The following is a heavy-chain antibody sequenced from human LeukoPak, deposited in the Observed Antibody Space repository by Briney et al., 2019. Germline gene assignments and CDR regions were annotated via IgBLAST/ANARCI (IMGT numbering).Heavy chain of an antibody. Sequence: SETLSLTCTVSGGSISSSSYYWGWIRQPPGKGLEWIGSIYYSGSTYYNPSLKSRVTISVGTSKNQFSLKLSSVTAADTAVYYCARNPPNNYYDSSGYYYVPGPIDYWGQGTLVTVSS. J-gene: IGHJ4*02. V-gene: IGHV4-39*07. CDR2: IYYSGST. D-gene: IGHD3-22*01. CDR3: ARNPPNNYYDSSGYYYVPGPIDY. CDR1: GGSISSSSYY.